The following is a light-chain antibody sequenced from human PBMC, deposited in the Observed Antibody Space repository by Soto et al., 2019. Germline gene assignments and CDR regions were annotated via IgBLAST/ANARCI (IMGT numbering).Light chain of an antibody. CDR3: ASWDDNLSGVV. J-gene: IGLJ7*01. CDR2: RNN. Sequence: QSVLTQPPSASGTPGQRVIISCSGSSSNIGSNYVYWYQQLPGTAPKLLIYRNNQRPSGVPARFSGSKSGTSASLAISGLRSEDEADYYCASWDDNLSGVVFGGGTQLTVL. CDR1: SSNIGSNY. V-gene: IGLV1-47*01.